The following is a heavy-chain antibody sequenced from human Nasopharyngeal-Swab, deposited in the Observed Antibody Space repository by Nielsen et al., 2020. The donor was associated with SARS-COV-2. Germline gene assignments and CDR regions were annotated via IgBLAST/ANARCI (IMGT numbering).Heavy chain of an antibody. CDR3: ARGLGYYGSGSKRGWFDP. CDR2: IYYSGST. Sequence: WIRQPQGKGLEWIGSIYYSGSTYYNPSLKSRVTISVDTSKNQFALKLSSVTAADTAVYYCARGLGYYGSGSKRGWFDPWGQGTLVTVSS. D-gene: IGHD3-10*01. V-gene: IGHV4-39*01. J-gene: IGHJ5*02.